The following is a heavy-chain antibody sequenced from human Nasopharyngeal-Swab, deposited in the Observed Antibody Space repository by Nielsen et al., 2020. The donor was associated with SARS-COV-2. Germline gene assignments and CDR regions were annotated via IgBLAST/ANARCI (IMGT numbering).Heavy chain of an antibody. V-gene: IGHV4-59*08. CDR2: IYYSGST. D-gene: IGHD2-8*02. CDR1: GGSFSGYY. CDR3: ARLSGDYYYGMDV. J-gene: IGHJ6*02. Sequence: SETLSLTCAVYGGSFSGYYWSWIRQPPGKGLEWIGYIYYSGSTNYNPSLKSRVTISVDTSKNQFSLKLSSVTAADTAVYYCARLSGDYYYGMDVWGQGTTVTVSS.